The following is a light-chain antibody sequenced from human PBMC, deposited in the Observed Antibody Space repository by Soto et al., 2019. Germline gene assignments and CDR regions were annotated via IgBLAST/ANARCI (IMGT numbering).Light chain of an antibody. CDR2: AAS. CDR1: QSISSY. J-gene: IGKJ3*01. Sequence: DIHITHSPSSLSSSVLDIFTITCRASQSISSYLNWYQQKPGKAPKLLIYAASSLQSGVPSRFSGSGSGTDFTLTISSLQPEDFATYYCQQSYSTPLFGPGTKVDIK. V-gene: IGKV1-39*01. CDR3: QQSYSTPL.